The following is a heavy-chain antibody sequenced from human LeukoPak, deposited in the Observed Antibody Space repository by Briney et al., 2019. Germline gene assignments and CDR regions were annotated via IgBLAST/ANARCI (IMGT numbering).Heavy chain of an antibody. J-gene: IGHJ5*02. CDR1: GYTLTELS. CDR3: ATCFGVTMIKNWFDP. CDR2: FDPEDGET. V-gene: IGHV1-24*01. Sequence: ASVKVSCKVSGYTLTELSMHWVRPAPGKGLEWMGGFDPEDGETIYAQKFQGGVTMTEDTSTDTAYMELSSLRSEDTAVYYCATCFGVTMIKNWFDPWGQGTLVTVSS. D-gene: IGHD3-22*01.